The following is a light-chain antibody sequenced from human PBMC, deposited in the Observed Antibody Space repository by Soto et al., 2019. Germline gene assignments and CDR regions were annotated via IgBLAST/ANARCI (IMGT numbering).Light chain of an antibody. CDR2: AAR. V-gene: IGKV1-39*01. CDR3: QQSHSTPYT. CDR1: QSISRN. J-gene: IGKJ2*01. Sequence: DIQLTQSPSSLSPSGGDRITLSCRASQSISRNLNWYQQMPGKAPSLLIYAARDLQSGVPGRFSGSGSGTEFNLTISSLQPEDLATYYCQQSHSTPYTFGQGTKLEI.